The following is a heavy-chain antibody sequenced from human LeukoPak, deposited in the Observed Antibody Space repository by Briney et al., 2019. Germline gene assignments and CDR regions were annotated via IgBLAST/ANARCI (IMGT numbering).Heavy chain of an antibody. CDR2: INPNSGGT. D-gene: IGHD4-23*01. Sequence: ASVKVSCKASGGTFSSYAISWVRQATGQGLEWMGWINPNSGGTNYAQKFQGRVTMTRDTSISTAYMELSRLRSDDTAVYYCASSTVVTGNFDYWGQGTLVTVSS. V-gene: IGHV1-2*02. CDR1: GGTFSSYA. CDR3: ASSTVVTGNFDY. J-gene: IGHJ4*02.